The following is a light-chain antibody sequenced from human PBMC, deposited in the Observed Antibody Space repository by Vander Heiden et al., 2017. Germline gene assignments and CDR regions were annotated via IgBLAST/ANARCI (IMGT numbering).Light chain of an antibody. CDR1: SSNIGAGYD. Sequence: QSVLTQPPSVSGAPGQRVTIPCTGSSSNIGAGYDVHWYQQLPGTAPKLLIYSNYNRPSGVPDRFSGSKSGTSASLAITGLQAEDEADYYCQSYDSSLSGSEVFGGGTKLTVL. V-gene: IGLV1-40*01. CDR3: QSYDSSLSGSEV. J-gene: IGLJ3*02. CDR2: SNY.